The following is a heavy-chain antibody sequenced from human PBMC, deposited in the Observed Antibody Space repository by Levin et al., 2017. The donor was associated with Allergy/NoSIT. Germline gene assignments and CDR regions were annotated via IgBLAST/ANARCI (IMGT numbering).Heavy chain of an antibody. D-gene: IGHD3-9*01. CDR1: GFTFSSYG. V-gene: IGHV3-30*18. CDR2: ISYDGSNK. Sequence: GGSLRLSCAASGFTFSSYGMHWVRQAPGKGLEWVAVISYDGSNKYYADSVKGRFTISRDNSKNTLYLQMNSLRAEDTAVYYCAKEGYDILTDYYYYGMDVWGQGTTVTVSS. CDR3: AKEGYDILTDYYYYGMDV. J-gene: IGHJ6*02.